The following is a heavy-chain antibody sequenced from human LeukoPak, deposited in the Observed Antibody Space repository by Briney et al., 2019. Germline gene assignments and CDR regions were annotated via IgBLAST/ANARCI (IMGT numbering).Heavy chain of an antibody. D-gene: IGHD2-2*01. Sequence: RGSLRLSCAASGFTFSSYAMSWVRQAPGKGLEWVSAISGSGGSTYYADSVKGRFTISRDNSKNTLYLQMNSLRAEDTAVYYCASGYCSSTSCPLDYWGQGTLVTVSS. J-gene: IGHJ4*02. CDR2: ISGSGGST. CDR3: ASGYCSSTSCPLDY. CDR1: GFTFSSYA. V-gene: IGHV3-23*01.